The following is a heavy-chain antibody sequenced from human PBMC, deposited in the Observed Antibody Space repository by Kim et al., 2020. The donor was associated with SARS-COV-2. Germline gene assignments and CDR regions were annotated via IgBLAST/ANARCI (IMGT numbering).Heavy chain of an antibody. D-gene: IGHD2-8*01. Sequence: ASVKVSCKASGYTFTSYAMNWVRQAPGQGLEWMGWINTNTGNPTYAQGFTGRFVFSLDTSVSTAYLQISSLKAEDTAVYYCAREWGLEWVYAKSRFDPWGQGTLVTVSS. V-gene: IGHV7-4-1*02. CDR3: AREWGLEWVYAKSRFDP. CDR1: GYTFTSYA. J-gene: IGHJ5*02. CDR2: INTNTGNP.